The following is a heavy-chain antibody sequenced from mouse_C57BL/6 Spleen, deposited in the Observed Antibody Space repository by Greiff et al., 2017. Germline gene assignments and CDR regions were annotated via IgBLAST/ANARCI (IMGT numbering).Heavy chain of an antibody. CDR2: IYPGGGYT. J-gene: IGHJ4*01. D-gene: IGHD2-12*01. Sequence: VQLQESGAELVRPGTSVQMSCKASGYTFTNYWIGWAKQRPGHGLEWIGDIYPGGGYTNSNEKLKGKATLTADKSSSTAYMQFSSLTSEDSAIYYCARARYAPYYARDYWGQGTSVTVSS. CDR3: ARARYAPYYARDY. V-gene: IGHV1-63*01. CDR1: GYTFTNYW.